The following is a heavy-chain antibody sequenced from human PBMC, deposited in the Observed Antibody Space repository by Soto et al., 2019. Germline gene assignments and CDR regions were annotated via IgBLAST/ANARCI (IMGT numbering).Heavy chain of an antibody. Sequence: EEQLVGSGGGLVQPGWSLRLSCAASGFTFSSYWMHWVRQAPGKGLVWVSRINPGGTITDYADSVKGRFTISRDNAKNTVYLQVNSLRGDDTAEYFCARVPIGKYGVWNYWGQGTLVTVSS. V-gene: IGHV3-74*01. D-gene: IGHD2-8*01. J-gene: IGHJ4*02. CDR2: INPGGTIT. CDR3: ARVPIGKYGVWNY. CDR1: GFTFSSYW.